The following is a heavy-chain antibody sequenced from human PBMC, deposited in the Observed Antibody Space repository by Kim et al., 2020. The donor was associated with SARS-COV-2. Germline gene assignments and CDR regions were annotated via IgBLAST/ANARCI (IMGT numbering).Heavy chain of an antibody. CDR1: GGSISSGGYY. V-gene: IGHV4-31*03. CDR3: ARDQDGLPKN. Sequence: SETLSLTCTVSGGSISSGGYYWSWIRQHPGKGLEWIGYIYYSGSTYYNPSLKSRVTISVDTSKNQFSLKLSSVTAADTAVYYCARDQDGLPKNRGQGTLVTVSS. J-gene: IGHJ4*02. CDR2: IYYSGST. D-gene: IGHD4-17*01.